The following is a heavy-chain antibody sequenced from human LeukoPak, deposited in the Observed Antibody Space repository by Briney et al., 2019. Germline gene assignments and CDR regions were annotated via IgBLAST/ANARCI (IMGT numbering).Heavy chain of an antibody. Sequence: GASVKVSCKVSGYTFTDYYMHWVQQAPGKGLEWMGLVDPEDGETIYAEKFQGRVAITADTSTDTAYMELSSLRSEDTAVYYCATERYEEGGVSGYDFDYWGQGTLVTVSS. CDR1: GYTFTDYY. J-gene: IGHJ4*02. CDR2: VDPEDGET. CDR3: ATERYEEGGVSGYDFDY. V-gene: IGHV1-69-2*01. D-gene: IGHD5-12*01.